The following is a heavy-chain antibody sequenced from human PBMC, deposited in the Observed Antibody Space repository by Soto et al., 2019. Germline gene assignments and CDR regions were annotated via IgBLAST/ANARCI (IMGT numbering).Heavy chain of an antibody. J-gene: IGHJ4*02. CDR3: ARVAYYDILTGWLIDY. V-gene: IGHV4-31*03. Sequence: SETLSLTCTVSGGSISSGGYYWSWIRQHPGKGLEWIGYIYYSGSTYYNPSLKSRVTISVDTSKNQFSLKLSSVTAADTAVYYCARVAYYDILTGWLIDYWGQGTLVTVSS. CDR2: IYYSGST. CDR1: GGSISSGGYY. D-gene: IGHD3-9*01.